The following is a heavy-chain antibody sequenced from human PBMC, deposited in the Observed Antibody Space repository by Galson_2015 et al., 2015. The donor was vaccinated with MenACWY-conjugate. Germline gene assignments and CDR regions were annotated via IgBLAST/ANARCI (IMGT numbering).Heavy chain of an antibody. J-gene: IGHJ5*02. Sequence: PALVKPTQTLTLTCTFSGFSLSTSGMCVSWIRQPPGKALEWLALIDWDDDKYYSTSLKTRLTISKDTSKNQVVLTMTNMDPVDAATYYCARIYCSSTSFGWFDPWGQGTLVTVSS. V-gene: IGHV2-70*01. CDR2: IDWDDDK. CDR3: ARIYCSSTSFGWFDP. CDR1: GFSLSTSGMC. D-gene: IGHD2-2*01.